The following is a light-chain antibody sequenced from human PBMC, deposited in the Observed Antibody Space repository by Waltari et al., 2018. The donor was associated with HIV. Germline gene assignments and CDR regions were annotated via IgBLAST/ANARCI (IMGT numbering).Light chain of an antibody. J-gene: IGLJ2*01. CDR1: ALPQLF. CDR2: KDT. Sequence: FELTQPPSMSVSPGQTARITCSGDALPQLFAYWFQQKSGQAPVLLIFKDTERQTGIPARCSGSRSGTVATLTISGVRAEDEADYYCQSSDTSGTYFGGGTKLTVL. V-gene: IGLV3-25*03. CDR3: QSSDTSGTY.